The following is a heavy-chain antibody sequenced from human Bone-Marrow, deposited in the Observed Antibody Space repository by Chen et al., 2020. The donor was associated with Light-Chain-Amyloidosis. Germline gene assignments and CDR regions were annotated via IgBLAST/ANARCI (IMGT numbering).Heavy chain of an antibody. J-gene: IGHJ5*02. Sequence: QLHLQESGPGLVRPSETLSLTCAVPGGALTRTSYYASWISKPPGKGLAWIGSVYYYGTTFYNLSLVRRFAISVDTSRNLFSLKLTSVTAADTAVYYCARDLPKSHVSIFGAPRVNWLDPWGQGILVTVSS. CDR1: GGALTRTSYY. CDR2: VYYYGTT. CDR3: ARDLPKSHVSIFGAPRVNWLDP. D-gene: IGHD3-3*02. V-gene: IGHV4-39*07.